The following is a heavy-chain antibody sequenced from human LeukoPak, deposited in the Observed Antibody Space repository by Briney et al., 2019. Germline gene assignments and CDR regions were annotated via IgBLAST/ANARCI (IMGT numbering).Heavy chain of an antibody. V-gene: IGHV3-48*01. CDR1: GFTFSSYS. Sequence: GGSLRLSCAASGFTFSSYSMNWVRQAPGKGLEWVSYISASSSTIYYADSVKGRFTISRDNAKYSLYLQMNSLRAEDTAVYYCARDSSPARPLLHWCQGILDTVSS. CDR3: ARDSSPARPLLH. CDR2: ISASSSTI. J-gene: IGHJ4*02. D-gene: IGHD6-6*01.